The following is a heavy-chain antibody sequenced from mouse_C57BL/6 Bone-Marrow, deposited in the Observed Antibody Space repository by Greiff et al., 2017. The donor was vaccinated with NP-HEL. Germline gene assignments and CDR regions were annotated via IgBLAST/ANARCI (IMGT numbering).Heavy chain of an antibody. Sequence: QVQLQQPGAELVMPGASVKLSCKASGYTFTSYWMHWVKQRPGQGLEWIGEIDPSDSYTNYNQKFKGKSTLTVDKSSSTAYMQLSSLTSEDSAVYYCARDYEYDDGAMDYWGQGTSVTVSS. V-gene: IGHV1-69*01. CDR1: GYTFTSYW. D-gene: IGHD2-4*01. CDR2: IDPSDSYT. CDR3: ARDYEYDDGAMDY. J-gene: IGHJ4*01.